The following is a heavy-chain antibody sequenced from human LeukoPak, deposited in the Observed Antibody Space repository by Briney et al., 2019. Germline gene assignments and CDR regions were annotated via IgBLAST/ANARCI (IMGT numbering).Heavy chain of an antibody. Sequence: GGSLRLSCAASGFTFDDYTMHWVRQAPGKGLEWVSLISWDGGSTYYADSVKGRFTISRDNAKNTLYLQMNSLRAEDTAVYYCARDQTYGDYWYFDLWGRGTLVTVSS. D-gene: IGHD4-17*01. J-gene: IGHJ2*01. CDR1: GFTFDDYT. CDR2: ISWDGGST. CDR3: ARDQTYGDYWYFDL. V-gene: IGHV3-43*01.